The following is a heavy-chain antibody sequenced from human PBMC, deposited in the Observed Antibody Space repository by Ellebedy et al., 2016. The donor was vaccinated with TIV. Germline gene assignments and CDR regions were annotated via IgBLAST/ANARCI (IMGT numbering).Heavy chain of an antibody. V-gene: IGHV3-48*04. D-gene: IGHD7-27*01. CDR1: GFTFTSYS. CDR3: ARDMAWGNERVNDAFDI. J-gene: IGHJ3*02. CDR2: ISGSSITL. Sequence: GESLKISCTASGFTFTSYSVNWVRQAPGKGLEWVSYISGSSITLYYADSVKGRFTISRDNAKNSLYLQMNGLRAEDTAVYFCARDMAWGNERVNDAFDIWGHGTLVTVSS.